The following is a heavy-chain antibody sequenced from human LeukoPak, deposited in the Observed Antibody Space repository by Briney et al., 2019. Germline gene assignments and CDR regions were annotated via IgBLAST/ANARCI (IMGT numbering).Heavy chain of an antibody. V-gene: IGHV1-8*03. D-gene: IGHD3-10*01. CDR1: GYTFIIYE. CDR3: ARVGAGEGGIDY. J-gene: IGHJ4*02. Sequence: GASVKVSYKASGYTFIIYEIQWVRQAPGQGLEWVGWLRPRYGNTDYAQNFQGRVTLTRDTSIDTVYMELSGLRSEDTAVYYCARVGAGEGGIDYWAQGTLITVSS. CDR2: LRPRYGNT.